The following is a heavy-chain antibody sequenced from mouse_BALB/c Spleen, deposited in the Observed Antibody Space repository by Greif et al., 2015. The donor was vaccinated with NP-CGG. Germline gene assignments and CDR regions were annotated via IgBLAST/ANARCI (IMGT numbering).Heavy chain of an antibody. CDR1: GFTFSSYA. V-gene: IGHV5-6-5*01. CDR3: ATYYGYNYAMDY. J-gene: IGHJ4*01. D-gene: IGHD1-2*01. Sequence: EVQLQESGGGLVKPGGSLKLSCAASGFTFSSYAMSWVRQTPEKRLEWVASISSGGSTYYPDSVKGRFTISRDNARNILYLQMSSLRSEDTAMYYCATYYGYNYAMDYWGQGTSVTVSS. CDR2: ISSGGST.